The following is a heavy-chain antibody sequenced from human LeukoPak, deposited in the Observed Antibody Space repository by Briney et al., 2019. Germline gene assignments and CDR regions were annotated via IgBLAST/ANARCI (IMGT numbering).Heavy chain of an antibody. CDR3: ARGIQYSSGWDAWGYYYYYIYA. D-gene: IGHD6-19*01. CDR2: VNHSGST. V-gene: IGHV4-34*01. Sequence: SETLSLTCAVYGGSFSGYYWSWIRHPPGKGLEWIGEVNHSGSTNYNPSLKSRVTISVDTSKNQFSLKLSSVTAADTAVYYWARGIQYSSGWDAWGYYYYYIYACGEGATGTASS. J-gene: IGHJ6*03. CDR1: GGSFSGYY.